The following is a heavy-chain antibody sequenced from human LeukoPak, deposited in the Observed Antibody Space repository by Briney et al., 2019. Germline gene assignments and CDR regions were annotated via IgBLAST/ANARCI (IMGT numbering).Heavy chain of an antibody. CDR2: TVSRGTT. CDR1: GFTFTSDA. CDR3: AKCSTSAYTTGWCNWIDP. V-gene: IGHV3-23*01. Sequence: GGSLRLSCVASGFTFTSDAMNWVRQAPGKGLEWVSSTVSRGTTQYADSVKGRFTVSRDTSKNTLYLQMNSLRADNTAVYYCAKCSTSAYTTGWCNWIDPWGQGTLVTVSS. D-gene: IGHD6-19*01. J-gene: IGHJ5*02.